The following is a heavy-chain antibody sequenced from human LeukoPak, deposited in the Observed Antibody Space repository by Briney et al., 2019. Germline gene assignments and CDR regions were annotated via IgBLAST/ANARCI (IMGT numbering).Heavy chain of an antibody. Sequence: GGSLRLSCAASGFTFSNYWMSWVRQAPGKGLEWVANIKRDGSEKYYVDSVRGRFTISRENAKNSLYLQMNSLRAEDTAVYYCARDSYYDSSSSAVDAFDIWGQGTMVTVSS. CDR2: IKRDGSEK. D-gene: IGHD3-22*01. V-gene: IGHV3-7*01. CDR3: ARDSYYDSSSSAVDAFDI. CDR1: GFTFSNYW. J-gene: IGHJ3*02.